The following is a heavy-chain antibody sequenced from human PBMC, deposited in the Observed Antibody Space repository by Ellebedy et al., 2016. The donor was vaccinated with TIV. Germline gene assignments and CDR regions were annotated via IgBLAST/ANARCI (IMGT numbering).Heavy chain of an antibody. Sequence: GESLKISCAASGFPFCNNSMNWVRQAPGKGLEWVSDISSTGTTLYYADSVKGRFTISRDKAKISLYLLMNSLTAEDTAVYYCANGAYDIWGQGTMVTVSS. CDR2: ISSTGTTL. V-gene: IGHV3-48*01. CDR1: GFPFCNNS. J-gene: IGHJ3*02. CDR3: ANGAYDI.